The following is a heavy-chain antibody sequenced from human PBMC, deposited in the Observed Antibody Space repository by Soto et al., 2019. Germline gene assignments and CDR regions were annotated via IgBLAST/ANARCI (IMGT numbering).Heavy chain of an antibody. CDR3: ARALYSSGWATFDY. D-gene: IGHD6-19*01. J-gene: IGHJ4*02. V-gene: IGHV4-59*01. CDR1: GGSIGSFD. Sequence: SETLCLTCTVAGGSIGSFDGSWIRQPPGKGLEWIGYIYYSGSTNYNPSLKSRVTISVDTSKNQFSLKLSSVTAADTAVYYCARALYSSGWATFDYWGQGTLVTVSS. CDR2: IYYSGST.